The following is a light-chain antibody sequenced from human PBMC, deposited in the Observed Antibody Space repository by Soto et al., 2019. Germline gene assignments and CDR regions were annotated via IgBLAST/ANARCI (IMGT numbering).Light chain of an antibody. CDR1: QSISTY. CDR3: QQSYSTPPT. J-gene: IGKJ1*01. CDR2: AAS. Sequence: DIQMTQSPSSLSASIGDRVTITCRASQSISTYLNWYQQKPGKAPNLLIYAASSLQSGVPSRFSASGSGTDFTLIISSLQPEDFATYYCQQSYSTPPTFGQGTKVEIK. V-gene: IGKV1-39*01.